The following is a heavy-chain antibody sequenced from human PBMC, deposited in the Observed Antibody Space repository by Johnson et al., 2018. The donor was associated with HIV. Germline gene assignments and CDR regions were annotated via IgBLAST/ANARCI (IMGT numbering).Heavy chain of an antibody. J-gene: IGHJ3*02. CDR1: GFTISTFW. CDR3: AKDEALGWELDPDAFDI. D-gene: IGHD1-26*01. Sequence: EKLVESGGALVQPGGSLRLSCEVSGFTISTFWMHWVRQVPGKGLMWVSRISGDGSSSSYADSVKGRFTISRDNAKNTLYLQLNSLRAEDTAVYYCAKDEALGWELDPDAFDIWGQGTMVTVSS. CDR2: ISGDGSSS. V-gene: IGHV3-74*01.